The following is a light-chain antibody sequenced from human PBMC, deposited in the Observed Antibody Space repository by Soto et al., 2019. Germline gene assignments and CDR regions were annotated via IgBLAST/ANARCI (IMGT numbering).Light chain of an antibody. CDR1: QSVSSY. CDR3: QQRSNWPPLT. Sequence: EIVLTQSPATLSLSPGERATLSCRASQSVSSYLDWYQQKPGQAPRLLIYDASNRATGIPARFSSSGSGTDFILTISSLEPEDFAVYYCQQRSNWPPLTFGGGTKVEIK. CDR2: DAS. V-gene: IGKV3-11*01. J-gene: IGKJ4*01.